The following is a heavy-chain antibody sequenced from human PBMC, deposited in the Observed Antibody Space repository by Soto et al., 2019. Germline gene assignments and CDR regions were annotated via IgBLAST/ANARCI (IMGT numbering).Heavy chain of an antibody. D-gene: IGHD4-17*01. CDR3: ARLATEGYFDY. J-gene: IGHJ4*02. CDR2: IYYSGST. CDR1: GGSISSYY. Sequence: HVQLQESGPGLVKPSETLSLTCTVSGGSISSYYWSWIRQPPGKGLEWIGYIYYSGSTNYNPSLKSRVTISVDTSKNQFSLKLSSVTAADTAVYYCARLATEGYFDYWGQGTLVTVSS. V-gene: IGHV4-59*01.